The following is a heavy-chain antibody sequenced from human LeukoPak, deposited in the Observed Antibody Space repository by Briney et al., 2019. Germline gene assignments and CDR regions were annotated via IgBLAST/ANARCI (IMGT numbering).Heavy chain of an antibody. Sequence: GGSLRLSCAASGFTFSSYGMHWVRQAPGKGLEWVAVISYDGSNKYYADSVKGRFTISRDNSKNTLYLQMNSLRAEDTAVYYCAKDPLDYWGQGTLLTVSS. CDR3: AKDPLDY. V-gene: IGHV3-30*18. CDR2: ISYDGSNK. CDR1: GFTFSSYG. J-gene: IGHJ4*02.